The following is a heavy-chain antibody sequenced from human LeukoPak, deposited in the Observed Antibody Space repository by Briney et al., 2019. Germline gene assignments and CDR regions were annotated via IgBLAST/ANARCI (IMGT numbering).Heavy chain of an antibody. V-gene: IGHV1-2*02. J-gene: IGHJ4*02. CDR2: INPVSGGT. CDR3: ARANFLYCSSSTCLFDY. D-gene: IGHD2-2*01. Sequence: ASVKVSCKASEYTFTDYYLHWVRQAPGQGFEWMGWINPVSGGTNYVQKFQGRVTMTRDTSISTAPMEVSRLRSDDTAVYYCARANFLYCSSSTCLFDYWGQGTLVTVSS. CDR1: EYTFTDYY.